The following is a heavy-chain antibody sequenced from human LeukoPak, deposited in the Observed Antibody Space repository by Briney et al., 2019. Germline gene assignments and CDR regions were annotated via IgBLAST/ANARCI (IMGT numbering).Heavy chain of an antibody. CDR2: IYHSGST. CDR1: GYSISSGYY. Sequence: SETLSLTCTVSGYSISSGYYWGWIRQPPGKGLEWIGSIYHSGSTYYNPSLKSRVIISVDTSKNQFSLKLSSVTAADTAVYYCARAHIAARPFWGQGTLVTVSS. CDR3: ARAHIAARPF. D-gene: IGHD6-6*01. J-gene: IGHJ4*02. V-gene: IGHV4-38-2*02.